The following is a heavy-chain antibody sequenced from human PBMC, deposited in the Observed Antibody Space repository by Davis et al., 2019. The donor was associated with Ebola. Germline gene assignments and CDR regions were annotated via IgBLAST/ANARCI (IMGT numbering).Heavy chain of an antibody. CDR1: GYTFTNYY. D-gene: IGHD1-14*01. CDR3: TIGGTTGGFDY. Sequence: ASVKVSCKASGYTFTNYYMHWVRQAPGQGLEWMGMINPNDGRTIYAQKFQGRVTMTEDTSTHTAYMELRGLRSEDTAVHYCTIGGTTGGFDYWGQGTLVTVSS. CDR2: INPNDGRT. V-gene: IGHV1-46*01. J-gene: IGHJ4*02.